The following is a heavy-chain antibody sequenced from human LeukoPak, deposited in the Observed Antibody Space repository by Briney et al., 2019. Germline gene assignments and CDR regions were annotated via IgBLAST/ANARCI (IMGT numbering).Heavy chain of an antibody. V-gene: IGHV7-4-1*02. CDR3: ARDHSSGWYAWDYYYMDV. Sequence: ASVKVSCKASGYTFTSYAMNWVRQAPGQGLEWMGWINTNTGNPTYAQGFTGRFVFSLDTSVSTAYLQISSLKAEDTAAYYCARDHSSGWYAWDYYYMDVWGKGTTVTVSS. D-gene: IGHD6-19*01. CDR2: INTNTGNP. CDR1: GYTFTSYA. J-gene: IGHJ6*03.